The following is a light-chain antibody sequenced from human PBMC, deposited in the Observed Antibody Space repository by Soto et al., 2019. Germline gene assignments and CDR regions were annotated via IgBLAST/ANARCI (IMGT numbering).Light chain of an antibody. CDR3: QKYFGVPWT. J-gene: IGKJ1*01. V-gene: IGKV1-27*01. Sequence: DFQMTQSPSSLSASVGDRVTITCRASEGIISYVAWYQQKSGEVPKLLIFAASFLQSGVPARFSGRGSGTDFTLTISSLQPEDVATYYCQKYFGVPWTIGQGTKVEI. CDR1: EGIISY. CDR2: AAS.